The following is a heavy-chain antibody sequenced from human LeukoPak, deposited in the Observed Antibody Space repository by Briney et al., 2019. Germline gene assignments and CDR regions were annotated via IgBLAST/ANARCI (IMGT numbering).Heavy chain of an antibody. J-gene: IGHJ4*02. CDR1: GFTFRNYA. D-gene: IGHD4-17*01. CDR3: ANIPPFDYGDYAIRLD. V-gene: IGHV3-23*01. CDR2: IRNFGET. Sequence: PGASLRLSCAASGFTFRNYAMAWVRQASGKGLEWVSSIRNFGETHYADSVRGRFIISRDNSQNTLYLQMNSLRAEDSALYYCANIPPFDYGDYAIRLDWGQGTLVTVSS.